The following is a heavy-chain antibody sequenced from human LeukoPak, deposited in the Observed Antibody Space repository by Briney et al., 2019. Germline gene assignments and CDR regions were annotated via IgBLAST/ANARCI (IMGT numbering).Heavy chain of an antibody. CDR3: ARFGSGSYYNEKDAFDI. D-gene: IGHD3-10*01. V-gene: IGHV4-34*01. CDR2: INHSGST. Sequence: PSETLSLTCAVYGGSFSGYYWSWIRQPPGKGLEWIGEINHSGSTNYNPSLKSRVTISVDTSKNQFSRKLSSVTAAETAVYYCARFGSGSYYNEKDAFDIWGQGTMVTVSS. J-gene: IGHJ3*02. CDR1: GGSFSGYY.